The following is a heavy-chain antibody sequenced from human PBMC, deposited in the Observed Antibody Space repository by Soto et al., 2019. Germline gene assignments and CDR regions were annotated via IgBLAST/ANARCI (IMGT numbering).Heavy chain of an antibody. CDR3: ARYHGVLVPAATYYYYYGMDV. CDR1: RSTFTSDA. CDR2: IISGNGNT. J-gene: IGHJ6*02. V-gene: IGHV1-3*01. D-gene: IGHD2-2*01. Sequence: NVSCKAPRSTFTSDALHWVRQAHGQRLEWMGWIISGNGNTKYSQKFQGRVTITRDTSASTAYMELSSLRSEDTAVYYCARYHGVLVPAATYYYYYGMDVWGQGTTVTVSS.